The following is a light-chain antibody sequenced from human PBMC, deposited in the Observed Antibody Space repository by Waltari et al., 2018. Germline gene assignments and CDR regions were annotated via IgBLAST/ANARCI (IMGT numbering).Light chain of an antibody. CDR2: GAS. J-gene: IGKJ2*01. V-gene: IGKV3-15*01. Sequence: ETVLMQSPATLSVSPGHGATLSCRASQSVGSNLAWYQQTLGQPPRLLIYGASTRATGIPARFSGSGSGTEFTLTISSLQSEDFAVYFCQRYDSWPYTFGQGTKLEI. CDR3: QRYDSWPYT. CDR1: QSVGSN.